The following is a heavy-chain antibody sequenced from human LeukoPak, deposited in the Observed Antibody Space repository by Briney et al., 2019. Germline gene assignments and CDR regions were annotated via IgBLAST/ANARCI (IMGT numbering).Heavy chain of an antibody. J-gene: IGHJ4*02. V-gene: IGHV3-20*04. Sequence: RPGGSLRLSCAASGFTFDDYGMSWVRQAPGKGLEWVSGINWNGGSTGYADSVKGRFTISRDNAKNSLYLQMNSLRAEDTAVYYCARGVKIAARPLYFDYWGQGTLVTVSS. CDR1: GFTFDDYG. D-gene: IGHD6-6*01. CDR3: ARGVKIAARPLYFDY. CDR2: INWNGGST.